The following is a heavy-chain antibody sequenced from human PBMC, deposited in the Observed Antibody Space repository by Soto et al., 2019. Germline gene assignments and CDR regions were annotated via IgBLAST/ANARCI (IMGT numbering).Heavy chain of an antibody. V-gene: IGHV4-59*01. J-gene: IGHJ4*02. D-gene: IGHD3-22*01. CDR2: IFHSGST. CDR1: GASISSYY. CDR3: ARWLSHYFDD. Sequence: SETLSLTCTVSGASISSYYWSWIRQPPGRGLDWIGYIFHSGSTDYNPSLKSRVAISIDTSQNLFSLNLTSVTAADTAVYYCARWLSHYFDDWGQGTLVTVSS.